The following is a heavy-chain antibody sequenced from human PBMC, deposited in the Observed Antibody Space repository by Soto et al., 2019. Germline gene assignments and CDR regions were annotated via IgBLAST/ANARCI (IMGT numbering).Heavy chain of an antibody. Sequence: QVQLVQSGAEVKKPGASIKVSCKAYDYYFPGYTLPWVRQAPGQGIEWMGWIDPNSGVTNYAQKFQGRVTMTGDTSITTAYLEVKKLGSDDTAVYYCATVLRSSTSRGSDFDPWSQGTQVTVSS. D-gene: IGHD2-2*01. CDR3: ATVLRSSTSRGSDFDP. CDR1: DYYFPGYT. J-gene: IGHJ5*02. V-gene: IGHV1-2*02. CDR2: IDPNSGVT.